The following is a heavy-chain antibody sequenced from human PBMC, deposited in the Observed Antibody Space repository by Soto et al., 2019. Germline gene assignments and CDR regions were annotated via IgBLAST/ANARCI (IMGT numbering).Heavy chain of an antibody. D-gene: IGHD5-12*01. V-gene: IGHV3-11*01. CDR2: ISSSGSTI. Sequence: GGSMMLSCAPSGFTFSGYYMSWIRQAPGKGLEWVSYISSSGSTIYYADSVRGRFTSSRDNARNSLHLQLDSLRAEDTAVYSCARNIVATIFYYYYGMAVWAQGSPATVP. CDR1: GFTFSGYY. CDR3: ARNIVATIFYYYYGMAV. J-gene: IGHJ6*02.